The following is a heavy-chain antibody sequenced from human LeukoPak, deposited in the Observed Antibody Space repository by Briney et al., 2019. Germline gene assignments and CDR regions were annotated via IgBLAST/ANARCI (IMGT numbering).Heavy chain of an antibody. V-gene: IGHV1-69*13. CDR3: ARLRITIFGAVISHYYGMDV. J-gene: IGHJ6*02. CDR2: IIPIFGTA. CDR1: GYTFTNYY. D-gene: IGHD3-3*01. Sequence: SVKVSCKASGYTFTNYYMHWVRQAPGQGLEWMGGIIPIFGTANYAQKFQGRVTITADESTSTAYMELSSLRSEDTAVYYCARLRITIFGAVISHYYGMDVWGQGTKVTVSS.